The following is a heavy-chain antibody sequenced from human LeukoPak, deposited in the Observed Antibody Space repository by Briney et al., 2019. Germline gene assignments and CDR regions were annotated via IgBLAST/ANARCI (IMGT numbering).Heavy chain of an antibody. D-gene: IGHD3-9*01. Sequence: GGSLRLSCEVSGFTFSKYGMHWVRQAPGKGLEWVSTIRYDGSTEYYADSVRGRFTISRDNSGNTLFLQMNSLGAEDMAVYYCVRDTITYDIFTGSPDYWGQGTLVIVS. CDR1: GFTFSKYG. CDR2: IRYDGSTE. J-gene: IGHJ4*02. V-gene: IGHV3-30*02. CDR3: VRDTITYDIFTGSPDY.